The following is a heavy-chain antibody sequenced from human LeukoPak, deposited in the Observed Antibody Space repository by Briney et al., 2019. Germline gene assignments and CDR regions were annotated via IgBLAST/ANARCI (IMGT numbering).Heavy chain of an antibody. J-gene: IGHJ4*02. Sequence: GGSLRLSCAASEFTFSNYWIHWVRQAPGKGLVWVSRINSDGSGTNYADSVKGRFTISRDNSNNTLYLQMKSLRAEDTAVYYCAREVGSGNSDRYSDYWGQGTLVTVSS. CDR3: AREVGSGNSDRYSDY. CDR1: EFTFSNYW. D-gene: IGHD3-10*01. CDR2: INSDGSGT. V-gene: IGHV3-74*01.